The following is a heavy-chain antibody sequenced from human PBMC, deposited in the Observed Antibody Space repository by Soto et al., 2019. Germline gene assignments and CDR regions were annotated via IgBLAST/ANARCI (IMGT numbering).Heavy chain of an antibody. CDR2: MNPNSGNT. Sequence: ASVKVSCKASGYTFTSYDINWVRQATGQGLEWMGWMNPNSGNTGYAQKFQGRVTMTRNTAISTAYMELSSLTSEDTAVYYCARFMVRGVIVKSYWGQGTLVTVSS. CDR3: ARFMVRGVIVKSY. D-gene: IGHD3-10*01. J-gene: IGHJ4*02. CDR1: GYTFTSYD. V-gene: IGHV1-8*01.